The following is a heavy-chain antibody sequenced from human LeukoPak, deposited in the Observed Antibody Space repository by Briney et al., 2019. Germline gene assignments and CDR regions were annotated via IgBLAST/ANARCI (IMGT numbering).Heavy chain of an antibody. CDR2: IKSKTDGGTT. D-gene: IGHD1-14*01. CDR3: TTEIASTGFDY. CDR1: GFTFSNAW. V-gene: IGHV3-15*01. J-gene: IGHJ4*02. Sequence: GGSLRLSCTASGFTFSNAWMSWVRQAPGKGLEWVGRIKSKTDGGTTDYAAPVKGRITISRDDSKNTLYLQMNSLKTEDTAVYYCTTEIASTGFDYWGQGTLVTASS.